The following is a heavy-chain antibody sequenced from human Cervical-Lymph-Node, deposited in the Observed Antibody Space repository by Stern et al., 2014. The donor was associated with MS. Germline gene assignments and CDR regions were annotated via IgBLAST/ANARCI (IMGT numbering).Heavy chain of an antibody. CDR2: IYPGDSDT. CDR1: GYNFASYW. V-gene: IGHV5-51*03. Sequence: VQLVQSGAEVKKPGQSLKISCKGSGYNFASYWIAWVRQMSGKGLEWMGVIYPGDSDTRYSPAFEGQVTISADKSINTAYLQWSSLKASDTAIFYCARSFFGDYVTFDNWGQGSLVTVSS. J-gene: IGHJ4*02. D-gene: IGHD4-17*01. CDR3: ARSFFGDYVTFDN.